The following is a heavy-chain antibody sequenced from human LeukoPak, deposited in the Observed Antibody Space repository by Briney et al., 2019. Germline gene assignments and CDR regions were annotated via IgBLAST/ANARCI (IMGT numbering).Heavy chain of an antibody. V-gene: IGHV3-15*01. CDR1: GFTFSNAW. CDR2: IKSNSDGGTA. CDR3: TTVTAFLRWGLDV. Sequence: GGSLRLSCAASGFTFSNAWMTWVRQAPGKGLEWVGRIKSNSDGGTAEYAAVVKGRFTMSRDDSKSTLYLQTNSLITEDTAVYYCTTVTAFLRWGLDVWGQGTTVTVSS. D-gene: IGHD4-23*01. J-gene: IGHJ6*02.